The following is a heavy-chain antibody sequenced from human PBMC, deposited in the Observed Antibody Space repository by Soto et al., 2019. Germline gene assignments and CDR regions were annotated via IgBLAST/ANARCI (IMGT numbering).Heavy chain of an antibody. J-gene: IGHJ6*02. CDR1: GGTFRRFA. CDR2: IIPLFNTT. Sequence: QVQLVQSGAEVKQPGSSVKVSCKASGGTFRRFAISWVRQAPGQGLEWMGGIIPLFNTTNYAQRFQGRVTVTADESKSTAYMELRSLTSEDTTVFYCARVSVDCSTTSCYTDSGMDVWGQGTTVIVSS. CDR3: ARVSVDCSTTSCYTDSGMDV. D-gene: IGHD2-2*02. V-gene: IGHV1-69*01.